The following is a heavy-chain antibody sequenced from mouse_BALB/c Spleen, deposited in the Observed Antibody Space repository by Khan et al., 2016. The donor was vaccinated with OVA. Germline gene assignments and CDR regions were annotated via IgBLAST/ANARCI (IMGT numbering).Heavy chain of an antibody. CDR2: INPSNGYT. Sequence: VQLQQSGAELARPGASVKMSCKASGYTFTTYTMHWVKQRPGQGLEWIGYINPSNGYTNYNQKFKDKSTLTADKSSSTAYMQLRSLTSDYSAVYYCAREGAYYSSDGWFSYWGQGTLVTVST. V-gene: IGHV1-4*01. CDR1: GYTFTTYT. CDR3: AREGAYYSSDGWFSY. D-gene: IGHD2-12*01. J-gene: IGHJ3*01.